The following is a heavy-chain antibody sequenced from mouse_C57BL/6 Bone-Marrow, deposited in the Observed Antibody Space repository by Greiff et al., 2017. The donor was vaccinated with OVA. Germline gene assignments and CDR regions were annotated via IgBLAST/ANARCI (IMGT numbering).Heavy chain of an antibody. CDR3: SSSYWYYGSSFYWYFDV. CDR2: IDPSDSYT. Sequence: QVQLQQPGAELVMPGASVKLSCKASGYTFTSYWMHWVKRRPGQGLEWIGEIDPSDSYTNYNQKFKGKSTLTVDKSSSTAYMQLSSLTSEDSAVYYCSSSYWYYGSSFYWYFDVWGTGTTVTVSS. V-gene: IGHV1-69*01. D-gene: IGHD1-1*01. CDR1: GYTFTSYW. J-gene: IGHJ1*03.